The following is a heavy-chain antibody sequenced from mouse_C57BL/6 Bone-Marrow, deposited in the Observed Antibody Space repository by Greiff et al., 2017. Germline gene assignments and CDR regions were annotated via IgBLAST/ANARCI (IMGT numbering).Heavy chain of an antibody. V-gene: IGHV1-81*01. CDR1: GYTFTSYC. D-gene: IGHD2-12*01. Sequence: QVQLQQSGAELARPGASVKLSCKASGYTFTSYCISWVKQRTGQGLEWIGEIYPRSGNTYYNEKFKGKATLTADKSSSTAYMALSRLTSEDSAVYFDEREGELPEYAMDYWGQGTSGTFSS. CDR2: IYPRSGNT. CDR3: EREGELPEYAMDY. J-gene: IGHJ4*01.